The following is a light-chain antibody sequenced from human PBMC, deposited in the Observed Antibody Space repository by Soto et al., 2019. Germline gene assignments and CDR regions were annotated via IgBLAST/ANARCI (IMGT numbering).Light chain of an antibody. CDR3: QQYGSSPPLT. CDR1: QSVSSSY. Sequence: EIVLTQSPGTLSLSPGERATLSCRVSQSVSSSYLGWYQQKPGQAPRLLIYGASNRATGIPDRFSGSGSGTEFTLTISRLEPEDFAVYYCQQYGSSPPLTFGGGTKVDIK. J-gene: IGKJ4*01. CDR2: GAS. V-gene: IGKV3-20*01.